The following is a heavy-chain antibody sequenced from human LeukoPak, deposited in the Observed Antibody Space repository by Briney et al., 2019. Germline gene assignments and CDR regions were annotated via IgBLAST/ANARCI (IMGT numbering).Heavy chain of an antibody. CDR2: IYSGGST. D-gene: IGHD4-23*01. V-gene: IGHV3-66*01. Sequence: GGSLRLSCAASGFTVSTNYMSWVRQAPGKGLEWVSVIYSGGSTYYADSVKGRFTVSRDNAKNTLYLQMNSLRAEDTAVYYCASITNSVAFHIWGQGTMVTVSS. CDR3: ASITNSVAFHI. J-gene: IGHJ3*02. CDR1: GFTVSTNY.